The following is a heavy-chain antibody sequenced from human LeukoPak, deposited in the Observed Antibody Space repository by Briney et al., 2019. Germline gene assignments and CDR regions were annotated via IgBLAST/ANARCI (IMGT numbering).Heavy chain of an antibody. D-gene: IGHD5-24*01. J-gene: IGHJ4*02. CDR1: GFTVSSNY. Sequence: GGSLRLSCAASGFTVSSNYMSWVRQAPGKGLEWVSSISSSSSYIYYADSVKGRSTISRDNAKNSLYLQMNSLRAEDTAVYYCARHVNRDGYNSWGQGTLVTVSS. CDR2: ISSSSSYI. V-gene: IGHV3-21*01. CDR3: ARHVNRDGYNS.